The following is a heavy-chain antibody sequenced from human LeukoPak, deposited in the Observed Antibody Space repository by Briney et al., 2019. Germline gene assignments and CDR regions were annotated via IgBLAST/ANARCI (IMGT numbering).Heavy chain of an antibody. CDR2: IYYSGST. CDR3: ARVPYSGSLRGAFDI. J-gene: IGHJ3*02. V-gene: IGHV4-30-4*01. Sequence: SETLSLTCTVSGGPISSGDYYWSWIRQPPGKGLEWIGYIYYSGSTYYNPSLKSRVTISVDTSKNQFSLKLSSVTAADTAVYYCARVPYSGSLRGAFDIWGQGTMVTVSS. CDR1: GGPISSGDYY. D-gene: IGHD1-26*01.